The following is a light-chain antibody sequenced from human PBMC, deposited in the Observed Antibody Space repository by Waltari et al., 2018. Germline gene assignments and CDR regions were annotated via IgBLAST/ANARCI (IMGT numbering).Light chain of an antibody. CDR2: VNSDGSH. Sequence: QLVLTQSPSASASLGASVKLTCTLSSGHSSYAIAWHQQQPEKGPRYLMQVNSDGSHSKGDVIPDRFSGSSAGAERYLTISSLQSEDEADYYCQTWDTVIHVVFGGGTKLTIL. J-gene: IGLJ2*01. CDR1: SGHSSYA. V-gene: IGLV4-69*01. CDR3: QTWDTVIHVV.